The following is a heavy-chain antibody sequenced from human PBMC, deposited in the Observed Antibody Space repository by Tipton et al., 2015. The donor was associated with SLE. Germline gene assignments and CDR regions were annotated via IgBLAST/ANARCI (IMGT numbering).Heavy chain of an antibody. CDR3: ARDHSSWQQLPRDWFDP. CDR2: IRYDRSNK. D-gene: IGHD6-13*01. CDR1: GFTFSSYG. V-gene: IGHV3-30*02. J-gene: IGHJ5*02. Sequence: GSLRLSCAASGFTFSSYGMHWVRQAPGKGLEWVAFIRYDRSNKYYADSVKGRFTISRDNSKNTLSLQMNSLRADDTAVYYCARDHSSWQQLPRDWFDPWGQGTLVTVSS.